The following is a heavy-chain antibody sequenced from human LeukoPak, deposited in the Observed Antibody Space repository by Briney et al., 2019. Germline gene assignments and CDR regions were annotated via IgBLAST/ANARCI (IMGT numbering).Heavy chain of an antibody. CDR1: GYTFTDYY. D-gene: IGHD3-22*01. Sequence: ASVKVSCKASGYTFTDYYMHWVRQAPGQGLEWMGWINPNSGGTNYAQKFQGRVTMTRDTSISTAYMELSRLTSDDTAVYYCARVGVYYDSSASLDYWGQGTLVTVSS. CDR3: ARVGVYYDSSASLDY. V-gene: IGHV1-2*02. J-gene: IGHJ4*02. CDR2: INPNSGGT.